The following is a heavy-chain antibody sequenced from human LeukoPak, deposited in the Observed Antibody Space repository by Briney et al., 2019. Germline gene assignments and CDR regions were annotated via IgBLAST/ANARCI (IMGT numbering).Heavy chain of an antibody. CDR2: IYYSGST. Sequence: PSETLSLTCTVSGGSISSSSYYWGWIRQPPGKGLEWIGSIYYSGSTYYNPSLKSRVTISVDTSKNQFSLKLSSVTAADTAVYYCARRTRGYYYYMDVWGKGTTVTISS. J-gene: IGHJ6*03. D-gene: IGHD2-2*01. V-gene: IGHV4-39*07. CDR3: ARRTRGYYYYMDV. CDR1: GGSISSSSYY.